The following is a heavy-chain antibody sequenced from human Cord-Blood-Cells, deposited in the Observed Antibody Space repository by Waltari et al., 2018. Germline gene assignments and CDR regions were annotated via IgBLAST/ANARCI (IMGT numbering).Heavy chain of an antibody. CDR2: IYYSGST. Sequence: QLQLQESGPGLVKPSETLSLTCTVSGGSISSSSYYWGWIRQPQGKGLEWIGRIYYSGSTYHNPSLKSRGTISVDTSKNQFSLKLSSVTAADTAVYYCARAGYSYGYFDYWGQGTLVTVSS. V-gene: IGHV4-39*01. J-gene: IGHJ4*02. CDR3: ARAGYSYGYFDY. D-gene: IGHD5-18*01. CDR1: GGSISSSSYY.